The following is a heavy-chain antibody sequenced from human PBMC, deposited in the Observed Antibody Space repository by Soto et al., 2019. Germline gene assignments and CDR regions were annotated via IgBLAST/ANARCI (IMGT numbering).Heavy chain of an antibody. CDR1: GGSFSGYY. V-gene: IGHV4-34*01. J-gene: IGHJ4*02. CDR2: INHSGST. D-gene: IGHD3-22*01. CDR3: ARGLSGHYDSSGYYYFDY. Sequence: QVQLQQWGAGLLKPSETLSLTCAVYGGSFSGYYWSWIRQPPRKGLEWIGEINHSGSTNYNPSLKCRVTISVDTAKNQFSLRLSSVTAADTAVYYCARGLSGHYDSSGYYYFDYWGRGALVTVSS.